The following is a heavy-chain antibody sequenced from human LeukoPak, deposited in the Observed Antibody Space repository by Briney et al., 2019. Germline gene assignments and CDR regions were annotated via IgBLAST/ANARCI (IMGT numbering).Heavy chain of an antibody. J-gene: IGHJ5*02. CDR1: GYTFTGYY. Sequence: ASVKVSCKASGYTFTGYYMHWVRQAPGQGLEWMGWINPNSGGTNYAQKFQGRVTMTRDTSISTAYMELSRLRSDDTAMYYCARTYYDYVWGSYRFHWFDPWGQGTLVTVSS. V-gene: IGHV1-2*02. D-gene: IGHD3-16*02. CDR3: ARTYYDYVWGSYRFHWFDP. CDR2: INPNSGGT.